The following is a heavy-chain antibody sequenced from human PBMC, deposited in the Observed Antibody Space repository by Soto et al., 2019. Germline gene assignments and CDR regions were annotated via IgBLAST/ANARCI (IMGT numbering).Heavy chain of an antibody. CDR2: ISSSGSTI. J-gene: IGHJ6*02. CDR1: GFTFSDYY. D-gene: IGHD6-6*01. Sequence: GSLRLSCAASGFTFSDYYMSWIRQAPGKGLECVSYISSSGSTIYYADSVKGRFTISRDNAKNSLYLQMNSLRAEDTAVYYCATYRSSSSRDYYYYCMDVWGQGTTVTVSS. V-gene: IGHV3-11*01. CDR3: ATYRSSSSRDYYYYCMDV.